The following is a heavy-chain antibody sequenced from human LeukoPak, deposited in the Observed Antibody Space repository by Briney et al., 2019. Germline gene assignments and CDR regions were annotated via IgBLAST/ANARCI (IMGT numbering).Heavy chain of an antibody. V-gene: IGHV1-69*13. Sequence: ASVKVSCKASGGTFSSYAISWVRQAPGQGLEWMGGIIPIFGTANYAQKFQGRVTITADESTSTAYMELSSLRSEDTAVYYCARVRSNYCYDSSGYSPGSFDYWGQGTLVTVSS. J-gene: IGHJ4*02. D-gene: IGHD3-22*01. CDR3: ARVRSNYCYDSSGYSPGSFDY. CDR2: IIPIFGTA. CDR1: GGTFSSYA.